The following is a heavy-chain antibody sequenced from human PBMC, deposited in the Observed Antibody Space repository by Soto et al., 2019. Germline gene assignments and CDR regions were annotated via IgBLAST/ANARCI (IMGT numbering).Heavy chain of an antibody. CDR2: INPNSGGT. D-gene: IGHD4-17*01. CDR1: GYSFSAYY. CDR3: ARESGGTTATLDYYYFYMDV. V-gene: IGHV1-2*04. Sequence: QVQLVQSGAEVKKPGASVRVSCKASGYSFSAYYIHWMRQAPGQGLEWMGWINPNSGGTKFAQKFQGWVTMPRDTSISTAYMELSRLKSDDTAVYFCARESGGTTATLDYYYFYMDVWGKGTTVTVSS. J-gene: IGHJ6*03.